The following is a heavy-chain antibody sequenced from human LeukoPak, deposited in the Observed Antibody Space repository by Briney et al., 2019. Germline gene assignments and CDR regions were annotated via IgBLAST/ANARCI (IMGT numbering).Heavy chain of an antibody. J-gene: IGHJ4*02. CDR2: IHPSGIT. Sequence: PSETLSLTCAVSDGSSGYYWSCIRQPPGKGLEWIGEIHPSGITSFNPSLKSRASISADTSKNQFSLKLTSVTAADTALYYCSRGRDQSKTGDYWGQGTLVTVSS. CDR1: DGSSGYY. CDR3: SRGRDQSKTGDY. D-gene: IGHD2-2*01. V-gene: IGHV4-34*01.